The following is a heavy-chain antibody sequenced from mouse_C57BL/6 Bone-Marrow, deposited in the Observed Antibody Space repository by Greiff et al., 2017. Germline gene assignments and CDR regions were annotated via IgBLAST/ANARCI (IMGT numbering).Heavy chain of an antibody. D-gene: IGHD2-4*01. CDR3: AKTPHYDYDGYFDV. CDR2: IHPNSGST. J-gene: IGHJ1*03. V-gene: IGHV1-64*01. CDR1: GYTFTSYW. Sequence: VQLQQPGAELVKPGASVKLSCKASGYTFTSYWMHWVKQRPGQGLEWIGMIHPNSGSTNYNEKFKSKATLTVDKSSSTAYMQLSSLTSEDSAVYYCAKTPHYDYDGYFDVWGTGTTVTVSS.